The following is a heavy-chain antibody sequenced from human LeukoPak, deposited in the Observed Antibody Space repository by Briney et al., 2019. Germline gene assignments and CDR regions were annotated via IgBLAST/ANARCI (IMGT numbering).Heavy chain of an antibody. CDR2: MNQDGSLQ. CDR3: ARVARIAAAGYFDY. D-gene: IGHD6-13*01. CDR1: GFTFSTCW. Sequence: GGSLRLSCAASGFTFSTCWMNWVRQAPGKGLEWVANMNQDGSLQYYVDSVKGRFTISRDNSKNTLYLQMNSLRAEDTAVYYCARVARIAAAGYFDYWGQGALVTVSS. V-gene: IGHV3-7*01. J-gene: IGHJ4*02.